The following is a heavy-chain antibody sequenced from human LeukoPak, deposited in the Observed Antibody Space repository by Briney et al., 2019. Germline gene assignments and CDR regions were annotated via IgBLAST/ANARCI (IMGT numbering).Heavy chain of an antibody. J-gene: IGHJ4*02. CDR3: ARDPFGSGGLR. CDR1: GFTFSSYS. D-gene: IGHD3-3*01. V-gene: IGHV3-21*01. CDR2: ISSSSSYI. Sequence: EGCLRLSCAASGFTFSSYSMNWVRQAPGKGLEWVSSISSSSSYIYYADSVKGRFTISRDNAKNSLYLQMNGLRAEDTAVYHCARDPFGSGGLRWGQGTLVTVSS.